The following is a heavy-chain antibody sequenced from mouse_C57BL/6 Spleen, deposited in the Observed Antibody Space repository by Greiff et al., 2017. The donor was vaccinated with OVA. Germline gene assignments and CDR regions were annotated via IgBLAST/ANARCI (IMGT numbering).Heavy chain of an antibody. CDR1: GYTFTSYG. CDR2: IYPRSGNT. D-gene: IGHD2-3*01. J-gene: IGHJ4*01. CDR3: ASFDGYYEGNYYAMDY. Sequence: QVQLQQSGAELARPGASVKLSCKASGYTFTSYGISWVKQRTGQGLEWIGEIYPRSGNTYYNEKFKGKATLTADKSSSTAYMELRSLTSEDSAVYFCASFDGYYEGNYYAMDYWGQGTSVTVSS. V-gene: IGHV1-81*01.